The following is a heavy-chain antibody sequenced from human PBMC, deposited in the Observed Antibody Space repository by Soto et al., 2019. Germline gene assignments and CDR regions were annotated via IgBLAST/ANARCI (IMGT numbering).Heavy chain of an antibody. CDR1: GGSISSNTW. V-gene: IGHV4-4*02. J-gene: IGHJ6*02. Sequence: QVQLQESGPGLVKPSETLSLTCAVYGGSISSNTWWSWVRLHPGKGLEWIGEIYHSGSTNYNTSLKRRVIISIDKSKTQFSLKLTSVTAADSAVYYCARDDHIVVVPTSLGAMDVWGQGTTVTVSS. D-gene: IGHD2-2*01. CDR2: IYHSGST. CDR3: ARDDHIVVVPTSLGAMDV.